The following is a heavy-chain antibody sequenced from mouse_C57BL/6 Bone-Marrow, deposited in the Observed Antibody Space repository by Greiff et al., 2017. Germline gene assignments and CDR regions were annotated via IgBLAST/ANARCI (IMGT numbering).Heavy chain of an antibody. J-gene: IGHJ3*01. CDR2: IYPGNSDT. D-gene: IGHD2-4*01. CDR3: TKGDDNEGGFAD. Sequence: VQLQHSGTVLVRPGASVKMSCKTSGYTFTSYWMHWVKQRPGQGLEWIGAIYPGNSDTSYNQKFKGKAKLTAVTSASTAYMELSSLTNEDSAVYYCTKGDDNEGGFADWGQGTLVTVAA. V-gene: IGHV1-5*01. CDR1: GYTFTSYW.